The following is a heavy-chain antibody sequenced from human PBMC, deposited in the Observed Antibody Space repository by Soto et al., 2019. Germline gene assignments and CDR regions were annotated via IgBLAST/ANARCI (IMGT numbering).Heavy chain of an antibody. J-gene: IGHJ5*02. CDR2: INADGSTT. V-gene: IGHV3-74*01. CDR1: GFTFSTYW. CDR3: ATVATHSYNLIDP. Sequence: EVQLVESGGGLVQPGGSLRLSCAASGFTFSTYWMHWVRQAPGKGLVWVSRINADGSTTTYADSVKGRFTISRDNAKNTLYLQMNSLRPEDTAVYFCATVATHSYNLIDPWGQGTLVTISS. D-gene: IGHD3-3*02.